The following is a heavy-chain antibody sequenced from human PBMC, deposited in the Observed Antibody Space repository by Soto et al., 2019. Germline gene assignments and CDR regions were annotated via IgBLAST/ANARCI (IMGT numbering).Heavy chain of an antibody. D-gene: IGHD6-13*01. Sequence: GGSLRLSCAASGFTFSSYAMNWVRQAPGKGLEWVSGITGSGAGSYYSDSVKGRFTISRDNSKNTLYLQMNSLRAEDTAVYYCAKAYSNSWPNDWFDPWGQGTLVTVSS. V-gene: IGHV3-23*01. CDR2: ITGSGAGS. J-gene: IGHJ5*02. CDR3: AKAYSNSWPNDWFDP. CDR1: GFTFSSYA.